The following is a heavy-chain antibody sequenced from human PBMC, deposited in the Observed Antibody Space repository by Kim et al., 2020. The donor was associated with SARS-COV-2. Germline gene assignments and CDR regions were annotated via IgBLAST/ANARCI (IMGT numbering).Heavy chain of an antibody. CDR3: AREPFVGTIFGVAGGFDY. V-gene: IGHV1-18*01. J-gene: IGHJ4*02. CDR1: GYTFTSYG. CDR2: ISAYNGNT. Sequence: ASVKVSCKASGYTFTSYGISWVRQAPGQGLEWMGWISAYNGNTNYAQKLQGRVTMTTDTSTSTAYMELRSLRSDDTAVYYCAREPFVGTIFGVAGGFDYWGQGTLVTVSS. D-gene: IGHD3-3*01.